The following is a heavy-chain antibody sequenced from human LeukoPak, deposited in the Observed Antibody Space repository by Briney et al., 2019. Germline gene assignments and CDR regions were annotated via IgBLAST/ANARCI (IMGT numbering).Heavy chain of an antibody. CDR3: ARGGSRLLTSYIFDY. J-gene: IGHJ4*02. Sequence: PGGSLRLSCAASGSTFSRYWMSWVRQAPGKGLEWVANIKRDGSEKYYADSVKGRFTIFRDNAKNSLYVQVNSLRAEDTAVYYCARGGSRLLTSYIFDYWGQGTLVTVSS. CDR1: GSTFSRYW. CDR2: IKRDGSEK. D-gene: IGHD3-16*01. V-gene: IGHV3-7*01.